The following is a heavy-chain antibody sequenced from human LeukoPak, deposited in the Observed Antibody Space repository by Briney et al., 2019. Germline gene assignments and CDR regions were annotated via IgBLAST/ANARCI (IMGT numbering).Heavy chain of an antibody. CDR2: INHSGST. D-gene: IGHD2-15*01. Sequence: SETLSLTCAVYGGSFSGYYWSWIRQPPGKGLEWIGEINHSGSTNYNPSLKSRVTISVDTSKNQFSLKLSSVTAADTAVYYCARSGRGDVSNYYNFDSWGQGTLVTVSS. J-gene: IGHJ4*02. V-gene: IGHV4-34*01. CDR3: ARSGRGDVSNYYNFDS. CDR1: GGSFSGYY.